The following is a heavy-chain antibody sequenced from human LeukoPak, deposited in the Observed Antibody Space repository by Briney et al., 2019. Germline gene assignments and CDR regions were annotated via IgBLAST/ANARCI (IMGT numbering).Heavy chain of an antibody. V-gene: IGHV1-69*13. CDR2: IIPIFGTA. CDR1: GGTFSSYA. CDR3: ARSSYDFWSGYLYYYYYYYMDV. D-gene: IGHD3-3*01. Sequence: SVKVSCKASGGTFSSYAISWVRQAPGQGLEWMGGIIPIFGTANYAQKFQGRVTVTADESTSTAYMELSSLRSEDTAVYYCARSSYDFWSGYLYYYYYYYMDVWGKGTTVTVSS. J-gene: IGHJ6*03.